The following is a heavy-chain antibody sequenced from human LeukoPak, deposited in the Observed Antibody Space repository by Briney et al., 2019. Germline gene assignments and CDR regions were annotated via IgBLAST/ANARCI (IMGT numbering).Heavy chain of an antibody. Sequence: ASVKVSCKASGGTFSSYAISWVRQAPGQGLEWMGGIIPIFGTANYAQKFQGRVTITADESTSTAYMELSSLRSEDTAVYYCARDGLELLHYYGMDVWGQGTTVTVSS. J-gene: IGHJ6*02. V-gene: IGHV1-69*13. CDR2: IIPIFGTA. CDR3: ARDGLELLHYYGMDV. CDR1: GGTFSSYA. D-gene: IGHD1-7*01.